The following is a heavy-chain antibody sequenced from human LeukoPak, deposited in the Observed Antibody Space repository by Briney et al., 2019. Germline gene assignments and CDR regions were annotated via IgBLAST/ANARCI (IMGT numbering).Heavy chain of an antibody. CDR2: IKQDGTEK. CDR1: GFTFTTYW. Sequence: GGSLRLSCAASGFTFTTYWMGWVRQAPGKGLEWVANIKQDGTEKYYVDSVKGRFTISRDNAKNSLYLQMNSLRAEDTAVYYCASTTYSDTAFDYWGQGTLVTVSS. CDR3: ASTTYSDTAFDY. D-gene: IGHD5-18*01. V-gene: IGHV3-7*01. J-gene: IGHJ4*02.